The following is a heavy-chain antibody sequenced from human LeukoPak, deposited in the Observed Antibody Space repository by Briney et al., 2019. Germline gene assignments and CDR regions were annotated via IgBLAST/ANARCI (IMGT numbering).Heavy chain of an antibody. V-gene: IGHV3-23*01. CDR2: ISGSGGST. D-gene: IGHD4-17*01. CDR3: AKGRIYGDYGGY. Sequence: GGSLRLSCAASGFIFSSYAMSWVRQAPGKGLEWVSAISGSGGSTYYADSVKGRFTISRDNSKNTLYLQMNSLRAEDTAVYYCAKGRIYGDYGGYWGQGTLVTVSS. CDR1: GFIFSSYA. J-gene: IGHJ4*02.